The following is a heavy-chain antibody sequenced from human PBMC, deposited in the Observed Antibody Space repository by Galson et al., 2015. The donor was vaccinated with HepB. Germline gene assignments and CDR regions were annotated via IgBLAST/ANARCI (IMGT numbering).Heavy chain of an antibody. CDR2: IWYDGSNK. D-gene: IGHD3-16*01. V-gene: IGHV3-33*01. J-gene: IGHJ6*03. Sequence: SLRLSCAASGFTFSSYGMHWVRQAPGKGLEWVAVIWYDGSNKYYADSVKGRFTISRDNSKNTLYLQMNSLRAEDTAVYYCARGLRRGRTDYYYYMDVWGKGTTVTVSS. CDR3: ARGLRRGRTDYYYYMDV. CDR1: GFTFSSYG.